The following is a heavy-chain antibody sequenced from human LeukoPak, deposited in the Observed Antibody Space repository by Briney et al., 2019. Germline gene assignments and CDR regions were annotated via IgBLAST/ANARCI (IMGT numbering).Heavy chain of an antibody. CDR2: IIPIFGTA. D-gene: IGHD3-10*01. CDR1: GGTFSSYA. J-gene: IGHJ6*03. Sequence: ASVKVSCKASGGTFSSYAISWVRQAPGQGLEWMGGIIPIFGTANYAQKFQGRVTITADESTSTAYMELSSLRSEDTAVYYCARGTMVRGDAWAYYYYMDVWGKGTTVTISS. V-gene: IGHV1-69*13. CDR3: ARGTMVRGDAWAYYYYMDV.